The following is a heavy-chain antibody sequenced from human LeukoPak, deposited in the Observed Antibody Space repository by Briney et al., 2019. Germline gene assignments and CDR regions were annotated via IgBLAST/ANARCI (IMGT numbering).Heavy chain of an antibody. CDR1: GGSISSYY. V-gene: IGHV4-59*01. CDR2: IYYSGST. J-gene: IGHJ3*02. Sequence: SETLSLTCTVSGGSISSYYWSWIRQPPGKGLEWIGYIYYSGSTNYNPSLKSRVTISVDTSKNQFSLKLSSVTAADTAVYYCARGGLRYFDWSVFDIWGQGTMVTVSS. D-gene: IGHD3-9*01. CDR3: ARGGLRYFDWSVFDI.